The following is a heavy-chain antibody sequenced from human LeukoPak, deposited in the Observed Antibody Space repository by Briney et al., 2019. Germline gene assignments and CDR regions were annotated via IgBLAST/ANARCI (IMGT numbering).Heavy chain of an antibody. D-gene: IGHD4-17*01. Sequence: GGSLRLSCAASGFTFSDYYMSWIRQAPGKGLEWVSYISSSGSTIYYADSVKGRFTISRDNAKNSLYLQMNSLGAEDTAVYYCAREGDYGDYRFDYWGQGTLVTVSS. J-gene: IGHJ4*02. CDR2: ISSSGSTI. CDR3: AREGDYGDYRFDY. CDR1: GFTFSDYY. V-gene: IGHV3-11*01.